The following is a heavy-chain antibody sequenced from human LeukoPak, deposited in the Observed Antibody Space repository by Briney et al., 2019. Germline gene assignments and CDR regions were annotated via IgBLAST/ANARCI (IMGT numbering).Heavy chain of an antibody. CDR1: GFTFSSYW. V-gene: IGHV3-74*01. D-gene: IGHD4-23*01. J-gene: IGHJ4*02. CDR2: IASDGSST. Sequence: GGSLRLSCAASGFTFSSYWMNWVRQAPGKGLVWVSRIASDGSSTTYADSVKGRFSISRDNPKNTLYLQMNSLRVEDTAVYYCARGRPHGNDYWGQGTLVTVSS. CDR3: ARGRPHGNDY.